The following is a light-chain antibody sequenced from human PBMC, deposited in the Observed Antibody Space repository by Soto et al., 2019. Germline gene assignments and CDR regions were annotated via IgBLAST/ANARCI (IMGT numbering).Light chain of an antibody. CDR3: QQYSDWPPYT. CDR1: QTISTN. Sequence: EIMMTQSPATLSMSPGERATVSCRASQTISTNLAWYQQKPGQAPRLLIHDASIRATGVSARFSGSGSGTDFTLTISNLQSEDFAFYYCQQYSDWPPYTFGQGTKLEIK. CDR2: DAS. V-gene: IGKV3-15*01. J-gene: IGKJ2*01.